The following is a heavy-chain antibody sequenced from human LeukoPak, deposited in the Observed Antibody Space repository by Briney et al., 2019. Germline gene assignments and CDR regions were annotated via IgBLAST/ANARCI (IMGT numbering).Heavy chain of an antibody. CDR3: ALTPGYSSSWLNY. Sequence: ASVEVSCKASGGTFSSYAISWVRQAPGQGLEWMGRIIPILGIANYAQKFQGRVTITADKSTSTAYMELSSLRSEDTAVYYCALTPGYSSSWLNYWGQGTLVTVSS. CDR1: GGTFSSYA. CDR2: IIPILGIA. V-gene: IGHV1-69*04. J-gene: IGHJ4*02. D-gene: IGHD6-13*01.